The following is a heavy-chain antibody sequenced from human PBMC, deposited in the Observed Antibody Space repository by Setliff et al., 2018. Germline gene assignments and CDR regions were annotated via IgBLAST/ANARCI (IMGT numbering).Heavy chain of an antibody. Sequence: PGGSLRLSCAASGFTFSDYGMHWVRQAPGKGLEWVALIWNDGSNKFYGDSVKGRFTISRDNSKNTLYLQMNSLRAEDTAVYYCAKNWATAHHYYYGTDVWGQGTTVTVSS. J-gene: IGHJ6*02. CDR2: IWNDGSNK. V-gene: IGHV3-33*06. D-gene: IGHD2-21*02. CDR3: AKNWATAHHYYYGTDV. CDR1: GFTFSDYG.